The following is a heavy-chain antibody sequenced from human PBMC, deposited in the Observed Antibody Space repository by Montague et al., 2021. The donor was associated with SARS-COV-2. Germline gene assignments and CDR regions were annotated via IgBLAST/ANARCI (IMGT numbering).Heavy chain of an antibody. CDR1: GFSLSTSGMC. CDR2: IDWDDDK. J-gene: IGHJ4*02. Sequence: PALVKPTQTLTLTCTFSGFSLSTSGMCVSWIRQPPGKALEWPARIDWDDDKYYSTSLKTRLTISKDTSKNQVVLTMTNMGPVDTATYYCAREIAAAPDYWGQGTLVTVSS. V-gene: IGHV2-70*11. CDR3: AREIAAAPDY. D-gene: IGHD6-13*01.